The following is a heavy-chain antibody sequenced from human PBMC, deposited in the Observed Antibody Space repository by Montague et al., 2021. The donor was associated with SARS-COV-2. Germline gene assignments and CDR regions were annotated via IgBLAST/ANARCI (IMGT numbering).Heavy chain of an antibody. CDR1: GDSVSSNIAT. V-gene: IGHV6-1*01. J-gene: IGHJ2*01. D-gene: IGHD2-21*02. CDR3: ARAYCGGDCYFYWYFDL. CDR2: TYYTSKWYN. Sequence: CAISGDSVSSNIATWNWIRQSPSRGLEWLGRTYYTSKWYNDYAVSVKSRVIINPDTSNNRISLQLNSVTPEDTAVYYCARAYCGGDCYFYWYFDLWGRGTLVTVSS.